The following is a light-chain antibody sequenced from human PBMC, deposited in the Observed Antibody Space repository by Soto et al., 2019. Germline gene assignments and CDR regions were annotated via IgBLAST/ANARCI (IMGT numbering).Light chain of an antibody. CDR3: QQRSNWPVT. CDR2: DAS. V-gene: IGKV3-11*01. Sequence: EIVLTQSPATLSLPPGEGATLSCRASQSVSSYLAWYQQKPGQAPRLLIYDASNRATGIPARFSGSGSGTDFTLIISSLEPEDFAVYYCQQRSNWPVTFGLGTKVEV. CDR1: QSVSSY. J-gene: IGKJ1*01.